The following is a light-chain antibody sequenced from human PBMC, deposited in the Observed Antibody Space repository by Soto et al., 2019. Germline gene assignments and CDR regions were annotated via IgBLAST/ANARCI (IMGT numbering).Light chain of an antibody. J-gene: IGKJ5*01. Sequence: EIVLTQSPGTLSLSPGERATLSCRASQSVSSTYLAWYQQKPGQAPRLRLSGASSRATGIPDRFSGSGSGTDFTLTISRLEPEDFAVYYCQQYGGSPLITFGQGTRLDIK. V-gene: IGKV3-20*01. CDR1: QSVSSTY. CDR3: QQYGGSPLIT. CDR2: GAS.